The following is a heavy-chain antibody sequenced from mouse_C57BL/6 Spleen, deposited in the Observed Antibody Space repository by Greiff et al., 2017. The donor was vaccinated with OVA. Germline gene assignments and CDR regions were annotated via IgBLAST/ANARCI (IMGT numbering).Heavy chain of an antibody. J-gene: IGHJ4*01. CDR2: IYPGSGST. D-gene: IGHD1-1*01. CDR3: ARKGYGSSYDAMDY. V-gene: IGHV1-55*01. Sequence: QLQQPGAELVKPGASVKMSCKASGYTFTSYWITWVKQRPGQGLEWIGDIYPGSGSTNYNEKFKSKATLTVDTSSSTAYMQLSSLTSEDSAVYYCARKGYGSSYDAMDYWGQGTSVTVSS. CDR1: GYTFTSYW.